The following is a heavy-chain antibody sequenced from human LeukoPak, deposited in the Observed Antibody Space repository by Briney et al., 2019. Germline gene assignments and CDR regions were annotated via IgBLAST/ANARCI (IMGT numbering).Heavy chain of an antibody. V-gene: IGHV3-7*01. Sequence: GGSLRLSCAASGFTFSNFLMTWVRHSPGKGLEWVASINEDGSRELYVDSAKGRFSISRDNANNALSLQMNSLRVEDTAVYYCARDPPRRSDFWGQGALVTVSS. CDR3: ARDPPRRSDF. CDR2: INEDGSRE. J-gene: IGHJ4*02. CDR1: GFTFSNFL.